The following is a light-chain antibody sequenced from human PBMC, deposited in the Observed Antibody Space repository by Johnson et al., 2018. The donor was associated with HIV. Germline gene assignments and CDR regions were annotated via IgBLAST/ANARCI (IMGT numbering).Light chain of an antibody. J-gene: IGLJ1*01. CDR3: GTWDSRLNVYL. V-gene: IGLV1-51*02. CDR1: SSNIGSNY. CDR2: EST. Sequence: QFVLTQPPSVSAAPGQNVNISCSGGSSNIGSNYVSWYQQFPGTTPKLLIYESTNRPSGIPDRFSGSKPGTSATLGISGLQTGDEADYYCGTWDSRLNVYLFGPGTKVTVL.